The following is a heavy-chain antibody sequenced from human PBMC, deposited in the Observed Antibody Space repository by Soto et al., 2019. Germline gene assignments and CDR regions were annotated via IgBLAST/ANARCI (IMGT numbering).Heavy chain of an antibody. V-gene: IGHV4-59*08. J-gene: IGHJ2*01. D-gene: IGHD4-17*01. CDR1: GGSISTYY. Sequence: QVQLQESGPGLVQPSETLSLTCSVSGGSISTYYWSWIRRPPGKGLEWIGFIHYSGNTKYNPSLKNQVSMSLDTSNHHISLKLSSVTAADTAVYDCARPYGDSYWCYFDYWGRGTLATVSP. CDR3: ARPYGDSYWCYFDY. CDR2: IHYSGNT.